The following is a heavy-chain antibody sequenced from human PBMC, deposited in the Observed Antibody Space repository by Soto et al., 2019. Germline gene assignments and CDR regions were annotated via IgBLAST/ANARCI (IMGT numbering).Heavy chain of an antibody. CDR1: GFTFGDYA. J-gene: IGHJ4*02. D-gene: IGHD5-12*01. CDR3: RGDGYNFDY. Sequence: GGSLRLSCTASGFTFGDYAMSWVRQAPGKGLEWVGFIRSKAHGGTTEYAASVKGRFTISRDDSKSIAYLQMNSLKTEDTAVYYCRGDGYNFDYWGQGTLVTVSS. V-gene: IGHV3-49*04. CDR2: IRSKAHGGTT.